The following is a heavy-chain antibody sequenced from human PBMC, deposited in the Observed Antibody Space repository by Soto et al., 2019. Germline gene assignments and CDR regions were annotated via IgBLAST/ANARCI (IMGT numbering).Heavy chain of an antibody. D-gene: IGHD6-13*01. J-gene: IGHJ4*01. Sequence: SETLSLTCTVSGGSISNSYWSWIRQSPEKGLEWIGHISYSGSTYYNTSLKSRVTISVDTSRNQFSLIVNSVTAADTAVYYCARSPRSIAAGGIDFWGQGILVTVSS. CDR3: ARSPRSIAAGGIDF. CDR2: ISYSGST. V-gene: IGHV4-59*06. CDR1: GGSISNSY.